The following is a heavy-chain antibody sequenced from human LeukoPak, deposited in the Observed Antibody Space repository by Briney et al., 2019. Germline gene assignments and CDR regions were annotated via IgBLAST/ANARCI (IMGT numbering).Heavy chain of an antibody. Sequence: SETLSLTCAVYGGSFSGYYWSWIRQPPGKGLEWIGEINHSGSTNYNPSLKSRVTISVDTSKNQFSLKLSSVTAADTAVYYCARKPHSSSWWFDYWGQGTLATVSS. V-gene: IGHV4-34*01. CDR1: GGSFSGYY. J-gene: IGHJ4*02. D-gene: IGHD6-13*01. CDR2: INHSGST. CDR3: ARKPHSSSWWFDY.